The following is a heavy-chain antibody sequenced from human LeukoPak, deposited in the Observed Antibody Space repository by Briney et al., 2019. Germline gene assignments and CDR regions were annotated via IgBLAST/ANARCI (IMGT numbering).Heavy chain of an antibody. J-gene: IGHJ3*02. D-gene: IGHD2-2*01. CDR2: IRSKANSYAT. Sequence: GGSLKLSCAASGFTFSGSAMHWVRQASGKGLEWVGRIRSKANSYATAYAASVKGRFTISRDDSKNTAYLQMNSLKTEDTAVYYCAKGGSYAPSDAFDIWGQGTMVTVSS. V-gene: IGHV3-73*01. CDR3: AKGGSYAPSDAFDI. CDR1: GFTFSGSA.